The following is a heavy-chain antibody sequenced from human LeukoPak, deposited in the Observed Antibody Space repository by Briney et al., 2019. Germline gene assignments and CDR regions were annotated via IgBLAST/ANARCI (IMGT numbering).Heavy chain of an antibody. CDR2: INPDSGDT. Sequence: GASVKVSCKASGYTFTAYYIHWVRQAPGQGLEWMGWINPDSGDTNYEQKFPGGITMTRDTSIRTAYMELNRLRSADPAVYYCARESGAFDIWGQGTMVTVSS. CDR3: ARESGAFDI. V-gene: IGHV1-2*02. J-gene: IGHJ3*02. CDR1: GYTFTAYY.